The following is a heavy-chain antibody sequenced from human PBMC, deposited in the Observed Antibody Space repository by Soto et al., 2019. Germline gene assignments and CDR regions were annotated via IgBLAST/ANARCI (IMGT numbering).Heavy chain of an antibody. Sequence: PGGSLRLSCAASGFTFSSYAMHWVRQAPGKGLEWVAVISYDGSNKYYADSVKGRFTISRDNSKNTLYLQMNSLRAEDTAVYYCARPRMTTVTTRGRWGAFDIWGQGTMVTVSS. CDR1: GFTFSSYA. CDR2: ISYDGSNK. V-gene: IGHV3-30-3*01. CDR3: ARPRMTTVTTRGRWGAFDI. D-gene: IGHD4-17*01. J-gene: IGHJ3*02.